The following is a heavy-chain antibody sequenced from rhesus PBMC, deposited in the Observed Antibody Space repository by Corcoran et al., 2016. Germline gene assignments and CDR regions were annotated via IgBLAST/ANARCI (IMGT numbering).Heavy chain of an antibody. D-gene: IGHD6-25*01. CDR2: ISDDGSKK. CDR1: GFTFRSYG. V-gene: IGHV3-54*02. Sequence: EVQLVESGGGLVQPGGSLRLSCAASGFTFRSYGMHWVRQAPGTGLEWVAIISDDGSKKDYADSGKDRFTISRDNSKNMLDLQRNNLRLEDTAVYYCARGSSGYSGSWNAGYWGQGVLVTVSS. CDR3: ARGSSGYSGSWNAGY. J-gene: IGHJ4*01.